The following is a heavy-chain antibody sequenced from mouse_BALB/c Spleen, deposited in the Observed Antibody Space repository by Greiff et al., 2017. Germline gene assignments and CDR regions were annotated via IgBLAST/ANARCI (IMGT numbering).Heavy chain of an antibody. CDR3: ASGGQPWFAY. V-gene: IGHV1-4*01. CDR2: INPSSGYT. CDR1: GYTFTSST. Sequence: VQLQQSGAELPRPGVSVKMSCKPPGYTFTSSTMHWLKQRPGQGLEWIGYINPSSGYTNYNQKFKDKATLTADKSSSTAYMQRSSLTAEDSAVYSCASGGQPWFAYWGQGTLVTVSA. J-gene: IGHJ3*01. D-gene: IGHD1-1*02.